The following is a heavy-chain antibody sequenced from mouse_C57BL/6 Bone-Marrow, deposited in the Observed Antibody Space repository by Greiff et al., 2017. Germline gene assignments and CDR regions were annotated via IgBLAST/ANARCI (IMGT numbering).Heavy chain of an antibody. J-gene: IGHJ2*01. D-gene: IGHD1-1*01. Sequence: QVQLQQSGAELVKPGASVKMSCKASGYTFTSYWITWVKQRPGQGLEWIGDIYPGSGSTNYNEKFKSKATLTVDTSSSTAYMQLSSLTSEDSAVYYCARRILFYGSSPSYYFDYWGQGTTLTVSS. CDR3: ARRILFYGSSPSYYFDY. V-gene: IGHV1-55*01. CDR2: IYPGSGST. CDR1: GYTFTSYW.